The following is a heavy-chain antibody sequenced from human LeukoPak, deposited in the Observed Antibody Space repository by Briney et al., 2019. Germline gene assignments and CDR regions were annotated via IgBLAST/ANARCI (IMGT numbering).Heavy chain of an antibody. D-gene: IGHD3-10*02. CDR3: TAKPYVSVRDY. CDR1: GFTVSSNY. J-gene: IGHJ4*02. CDR2: IYSGGST. Sequence: GGSLRLSCAASGFTVSSNYMSWVRQAPGKGLEWVSVIYSGGSTYYADSVKGRFTISRDNSKNTLYLQMSSLKTEDTAVYYCTAKPYVSVRDYWGQGTLVTVSS. V-gene: IGHV3-53*01.